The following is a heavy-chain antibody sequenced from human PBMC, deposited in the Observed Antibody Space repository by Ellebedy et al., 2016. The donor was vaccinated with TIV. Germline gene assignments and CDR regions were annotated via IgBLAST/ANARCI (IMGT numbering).Heavy chain of an antibody. CDR1: GDNFLAYW. J-gene: IGHJ4*02. Sequence: ASVKVSCKFSGDNFLAYWIAWVRQMPGKGLEWMGIILPRDSETRYSPSFQGQITISVDKSITTAYLQWNSLKASDTAMYYCASRNWANAFDVWGQGTLVTVSS. CDR2: ILPRDSET. V-gene: IGHV5-51*06. CDR3: ASRNWANAFDV. D-gene: IGHD7-27*01.